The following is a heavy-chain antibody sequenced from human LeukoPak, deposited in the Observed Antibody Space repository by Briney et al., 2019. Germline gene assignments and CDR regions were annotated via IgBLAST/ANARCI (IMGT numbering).Heavy chain of an antibody. CDR3: ARPGYYYDSSGYHYRDY. CDR2: IYYSGST. V-gene: IGHV4-39*01. J-gene: IGHJ4*02. CDR1: GGSISSSSYY. Sequence: PSETLSLTCTVSGGSISSSSYYWGWIRQPPGKGLEWIGSIYYSGSTYYNPSLKSRDTISVDTSKNQFSLKLSSVTAADTAVYYCARPGYYYDSSGYHYRDYWGQGTLVTVSS. D-gene: IGHD3-22*01.